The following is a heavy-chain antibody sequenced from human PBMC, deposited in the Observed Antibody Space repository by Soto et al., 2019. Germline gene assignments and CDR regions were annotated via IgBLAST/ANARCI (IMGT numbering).Heavy chain of an antibody. D-gene: IGHD2-2*01. Sequence: GGALRLSCAASGFTFTSYSMNCVRQAAGKGLEWVSSISSISSYIYYTDSVKGRFTISRDNAKNSLDQQMNSLRAEDTALYYCARGSTRDSRYYWVQGTLVTVSS. CDR2: ISSISSYI. J-gene: IGHJ4*02. CDR3: ARGSTRDSRYY. CDR1: GFTFTSYS. V-gene: IGHV3-21*01.